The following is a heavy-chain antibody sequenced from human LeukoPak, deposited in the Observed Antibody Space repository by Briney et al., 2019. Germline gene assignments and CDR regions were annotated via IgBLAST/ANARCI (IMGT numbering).Heavy chain of an antibody. CDR2: IYHSGST. J-gene: IGHJ5*02. V-gene: IGHV4-38-2*02. CDR1: GYSISSGYY. D-gene: IGHD1-26*01. Sequence: KPSETLSLTCTVSGYSISSGYYWGWIRQPPGKGLEWIGSIYHSGSTYYNPSLKTRVTISVDTSKNQFSLKLSSVTAADTAVYYCARRRKWELLRANWFDPWGQGTLVTVPS. CDR3: ARRRKWELLRANWFDP.